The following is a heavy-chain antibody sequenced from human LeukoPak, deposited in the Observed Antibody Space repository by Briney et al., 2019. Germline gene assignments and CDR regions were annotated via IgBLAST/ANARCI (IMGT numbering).Heavy chain of an antibody. CDR3: ARGARWAYYFDY. J-gene: IGHJ4*02. CDR2: ISSRSSYI. CDR1: GFTFSNYS. Sequence: GGSLRVSCAASGFTFSNYSMNWVRQAPGKGLEWVSSISSRSSYIFYADSVKGRFTISRDNANNSVFLQMNNLRAEDSAIYYCARGARWAYYFDYWGQGSLVTVSS. D-gene: IGHD4-23*01. V-gene: IGHV3-21*04.